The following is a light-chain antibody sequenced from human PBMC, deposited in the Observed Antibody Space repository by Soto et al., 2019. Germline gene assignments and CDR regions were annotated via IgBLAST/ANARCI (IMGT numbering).Light chain of an antibody. CDR2: GAS. J-gene: IGKJ3*01. Sequence: EILMTQSPATLSVSPGERATLSGRASQGLSRNLAWYQQKPGQAPRLLIYGASTRASGIPARFSGSGSGTEFTLTISSLQSEDFALYYCQHYNDWTPAFTFGPGTKVDL. CDR1: QGLSRN. V-gene: IGKV3-15*01. CDR3: QHYNDWTPAFT.